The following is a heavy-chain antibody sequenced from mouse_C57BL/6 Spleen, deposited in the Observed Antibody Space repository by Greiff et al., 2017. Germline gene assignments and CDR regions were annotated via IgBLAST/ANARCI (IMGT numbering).Heavy chain of an antibody. Sequence: VQLQQPGAELVKPGASVKMSCKASGYTFTSYWITWVKQRPGQGLEWIGDIYPGSGSTNYNEKFKSKATLTVDTSSSAAYMQLSSLTSEDSAVYYGARDPYDGYYAWFAYWGQGTLVTVSA. CDR2: IYPGSGST. J-gene: IGHJ3*01. CDR1: GYTFTSYW. V-gene: IGHV1-55*01. D-gene: IGHD2-3*01. CDR3: ARDPYDGYYAWFAY.